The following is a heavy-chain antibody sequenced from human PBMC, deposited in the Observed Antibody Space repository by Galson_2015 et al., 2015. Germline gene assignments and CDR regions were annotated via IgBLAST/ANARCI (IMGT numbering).Heavy chain of an antibody. V-gene: IGHV1-69*05. J-gene: IGHJ4*02. CDR3: ARGPLDSSGYYLSNV. CDR1: GGTFSSYA. CDR2: IIPIFGTA. D-gene: IGHD3-22*01. Sequence: SVKVSCKASGGTFSSYAISWVRQAPGQGLEWMGGIIPIFGTANYAQKFQGRVTMTRDTSTSTVYMELSSLRSEDTAVYYCARGPLDSSGYYLSNVWGQGTLVTVSS.